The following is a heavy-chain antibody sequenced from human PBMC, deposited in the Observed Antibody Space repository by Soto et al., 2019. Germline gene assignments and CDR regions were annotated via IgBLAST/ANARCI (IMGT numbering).Heavy chain of an antibody. V-gene: IGHV4-31*03. CDR2: FYSSGSI. Sequence: LQESGPGLVKPSQTLSLNCFVSGYSITAGGYYWSWIRHLPGKGLEWIGSFYSSGSIIYNPYIRSRVSISGDTSSNHFSMSLTSVTGADTGRYYCARMYSSGSGWFHPWGQGTLVTVSS. CDR3: ARMYSSGSGWFHP. J-gene: IGHJ5*02. D-gene: IGHD6-19*01. CDR1: GYSITAGGYY.